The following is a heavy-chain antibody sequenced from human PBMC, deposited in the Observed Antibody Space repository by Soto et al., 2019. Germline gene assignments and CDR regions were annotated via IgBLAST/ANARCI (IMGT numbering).Heavy chain of an antibody. CDR3: ARGRKVPAAKGLYYYYYGMDV. Sequence: PSETLSLTCAVYGGSFSGYYWSWIRQPPGKGMEWIGEINHSGSTNYNPSLKSRVTISVDTSKNQFSLKLSSVTAADTAVYYCARGRKVPAAKGLYYYYYGMDVWGQGTTVTVSS. CDR1: GGSFSGYY. CDR2: INHSGST. J-gene: IGHJ6*02. V-gene: IGHV4-34*01. D-gene: IGHD2-2*01.